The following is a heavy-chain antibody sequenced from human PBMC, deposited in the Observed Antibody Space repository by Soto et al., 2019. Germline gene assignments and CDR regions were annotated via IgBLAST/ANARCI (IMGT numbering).Heavy chain of an antibody. V-gene: IGHV1-69*12. CDR3: AVMYSGGGGGDLGY. J-gene: IGHJ4*02. D-gene: IGHD6-19*01. CDR2: VIPMFGTP. CDR1: GGTFSNYA. Sequence: QVQLVQSGAEVKKPGSSVKVSCKASGGTFSNYAITWVRQAPGQGLEWMGGVIPMFGTPNYAQKFQDRVTIXAXEXXTTAYMDQSSLRPGDTAVYYCAVMYSGGGGGDLGYWGQGTLVTVSS.